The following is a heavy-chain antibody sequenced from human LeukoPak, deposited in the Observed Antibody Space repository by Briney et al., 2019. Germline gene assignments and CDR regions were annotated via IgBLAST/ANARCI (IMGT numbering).Heavy chain of an antibody. CDR3: ARDALPSGRWFDP. Sequence: SETLSLTCTVSGGSISTSNYYWGWIRQPPGKGLEWIGNIFYSGSTYYSPSLKSRVTMSIDTSKNQFSLKVSSVTAADTAVYYCARDALPSGRWFDPWGQGTLVIVSS. CDR2: IFYSGST. J-gene: IGHJ5*02. V-gene: IGHV4-39*07. D-gene: IGHD2-15*01. CDR1: GGSISTSNYY.